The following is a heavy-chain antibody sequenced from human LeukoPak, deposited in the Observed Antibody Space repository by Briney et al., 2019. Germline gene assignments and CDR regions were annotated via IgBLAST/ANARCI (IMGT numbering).Heavy chain of an antibody. V-gene: IGHV3-48*03. Sequence: PGGSLRLSWASSRFTFRTYEMNWVRQAPGKGLEWVSYISPSGTTIYYAESVEGRFTISRDNAKNSVYLQMNSLRVEDTAVYYCARKTFGTVYFDYWGQGILVTVS. J-gene: IGHJ4*02. D-gene: IGHD1-1*01. CDR1: RFTFRTYE. CDR2: ISPSGTTI. CDR3: ARKTFGTVYFDY.